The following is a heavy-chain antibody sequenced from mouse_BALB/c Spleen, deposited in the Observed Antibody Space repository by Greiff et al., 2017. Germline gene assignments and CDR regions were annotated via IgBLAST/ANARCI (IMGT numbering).Heavy chain of an antibody. CDR2: ISYDGSN. D-gene: IGHD2-1*01. CDR3: ARVYYGNYWFAY. V-gene: IGHV3-6*02. Sequence: EVKLVESGPGLVKPSQSLSLTCSVTGYSITSGYYWNWIRQFPGNKLEWMGYISYDGSNNYNPSLKNRISITRDTSKNQFFLKLNSVTTEDTATYYCARVYYGNYWFAYWGQGTLVTVSA. CDR1: GYSITSGYY. J-gene: IGHJ3*01.